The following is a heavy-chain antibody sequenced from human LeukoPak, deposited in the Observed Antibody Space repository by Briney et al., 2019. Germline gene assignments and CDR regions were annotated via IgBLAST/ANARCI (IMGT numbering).Heavy chain of an antibody. CDR3: ARDQGYYGSGSFKDY. Sequence: GGSLRLSCAASGFTFSSYSMNWVRQAPGKGLEWVSSISSSSSYIYYADSVKGRFTISRDNAKNSLYLQMNSLRAEDTAVYYCARDQGYYGSGSFKDYWGQGTLVTVSS. J-gene: IGHJ4*02. D-gene: IGHD3-10*01. V-gene: IGHV3-21*01. CDR2: ISSSSSYI. CDR1: GFTFSSYS.